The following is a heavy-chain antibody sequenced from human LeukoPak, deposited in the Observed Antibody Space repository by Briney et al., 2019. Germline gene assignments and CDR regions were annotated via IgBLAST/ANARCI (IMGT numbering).Heavy chain of an antibody. D-gene: IGHD3-10*01. Sequence: GVSLRLSCAASGFTFSSYSMNWVRQALGKGLEWISYVSYSSSTIYYADSVKGRFTISRDNAKNSLYLQMNSLRDEDTAVYYCARDAHIVRGVNPLDYWGQGTLVTVSS. CDR1: GFTFSSYS. V-gene: IGHV3-48*02. J-gene: IGHJ4*02. CDR2: VSYSSSTI. CDR3: ARDAHIVRGVNPLDY.